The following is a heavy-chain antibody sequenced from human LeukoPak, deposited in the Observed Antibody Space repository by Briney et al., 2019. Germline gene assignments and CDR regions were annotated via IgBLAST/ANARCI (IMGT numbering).Heavy chain of an antibody. V-gene: IGHV3-30*02. CDR1: EFIFSTYG. D-gene: IGHD1-26*01. CDR2: IMYDASND. Sequence: PGGSLRLSCTASEFIFSTYGMHWVRQAPGKGLEWVAFIMYDASNDYYGDSVKGRFTISRDNSKNILYLHMSSLRAEDTAVYYCAKDVFRGRGTRFIEYWGQGTLVTVSS. J-gene: IGHJ4*02. CDR3: AKDVFRGRGTRFIEY.